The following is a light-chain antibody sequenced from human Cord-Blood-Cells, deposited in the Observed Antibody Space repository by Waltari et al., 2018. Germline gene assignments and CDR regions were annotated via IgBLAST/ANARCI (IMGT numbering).Light chain of an antibody. CDR1: QSISSY. Sequence: DIQMTQSPSSLSASVGDRVTITCRASQSISSYLNCYQQKPGKAPTLLIYAASSLQSGVPSRFSGSGSGTDFTLTISSLQPEDVATYYCQQSYSTPYTFGQGTKLEIK. J-gene: IGKJ2*01. V-gene: IGKV1-39*01. CDR2: AAS. CDR3: QQSYSTPYT.